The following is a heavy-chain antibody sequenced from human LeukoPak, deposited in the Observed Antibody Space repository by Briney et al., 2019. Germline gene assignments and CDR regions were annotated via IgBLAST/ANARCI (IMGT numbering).Heavy chain of an antibody. D-gene: IGHD1-26*01. V-gene: IGHV1-18*01. CDR3: ARDLREWELLPGYYFDY. CDR1: GYTFTSYG. J-gene: IGHJ4*02. CDR2: ISAYNGNT. Sequence: GASVKVSCTASGYTFTSYGISWVRQAPGQGLEWMGWISAYNGNTNYAQKLQGRVTMTTDTSTSTAYMELRSLRSDDTAVYYCARDLREWELLPGYYFDYWGQGTLVTVSS.